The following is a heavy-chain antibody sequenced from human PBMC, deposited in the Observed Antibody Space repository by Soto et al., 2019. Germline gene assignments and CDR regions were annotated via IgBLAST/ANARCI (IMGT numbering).Heavy chain of an antibody. D-gene: IGHD2-8*01. Sequence: EVQLVESGGGLVQPGGSLRLSCAASGFTFSSYWMHWVRQAPWKGLVWVSRINSDGSSTSYADSVKGRFTISSDNAKNTLYLQMISLRAEDTAVYYCARVCTSGVCSFDYWGQGTLLTVSS. CDR1: GFTFSSYW. J-gene: IGHJ4*02. CDR2: INSDGSST. CDR3: ARVCTSGVCSFDY. V-gene: IGHV3-74*01.